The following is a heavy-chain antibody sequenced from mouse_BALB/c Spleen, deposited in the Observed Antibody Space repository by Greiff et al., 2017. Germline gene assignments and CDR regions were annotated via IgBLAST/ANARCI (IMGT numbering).Heavy chain of an antibody. CDR1: GYSITSDYA. V-gene: IGHV3-2*02. J-gene: IGHJ1*01. Sequence: EVKLVESGPGLVKPSQSLSLTCTVTGYSITSDYAWNWIRQFPGNKPEWMGYISYSGSTSYNPSLKSRISITRDTSKNQFFLQLNSVTTEDTATYYCARYYGSSSYWYFDVWGAGTTVTVSS. CDR3: ARYYGSSSYWYFDV. D-gene: IGHD1-1*01. CDR2: ISYSGST.